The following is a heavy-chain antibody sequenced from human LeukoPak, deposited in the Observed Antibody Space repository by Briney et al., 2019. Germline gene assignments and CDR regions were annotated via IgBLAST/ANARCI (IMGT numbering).Heavy chain of an antibody. D-gene: IGHD5-12*01. CDR3: ARQMGVASRKNYFDS. V-gene: IGHV5-51*01. CDR2: LYPRDSDT. Sequence: GESLKISCQASGYNFTRYWVGWVRQMPGKGLEWMGLLYPRDSDTRYSPSFQGQVTFSADNSINTAYLQWSSLRASDTAIYYCARQMGVASRKNYFDSWGQGTLVTVSA. CDR1: GYNFTRYW. J-gene: IGHJ4*02.